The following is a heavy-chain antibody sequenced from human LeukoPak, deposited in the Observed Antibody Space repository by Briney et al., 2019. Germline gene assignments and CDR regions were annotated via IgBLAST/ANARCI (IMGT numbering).Heavy chain of an antibody. V-gene: IGHV3-7*01. D-gene: IGHD4-17*01. CDR2: LNKDGSEK. CDR1: GLTFSNYW. CDR3: TTVTTGYFDL. Sequence: GGSLRLSCAVSGLTFSNYWMSWVRQAPGKGLEWLANLNKDGSEKYYVDSVKGRFTISRDNAKNSLYLELNSLRAEDTAVYYCTTVTTGYFDLWGRGTLVTFSS. J-gene: IGHJ2*01.